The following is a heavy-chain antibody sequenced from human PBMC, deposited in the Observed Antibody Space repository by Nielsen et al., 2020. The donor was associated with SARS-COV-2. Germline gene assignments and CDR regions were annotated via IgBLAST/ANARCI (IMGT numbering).Heavy chain of an antibody. CDR2: IDFSSKYI. V-gene: IGHV3-21*01. CDR3: ARGGRGHGFFDS. Sequence: GEFLNTSSAASYITYSDYTLNRAPQASANGLEWVPHIDFSSKYIFYADSVRGRFTISRDNTRKSLFLQMNSLRAEDTALYYCARGGRGHGFFDSWGQGTLVTVS. D-gene: IGHD3-10*01. J-gene: IGHJ4*02. CDR1: YITYSDYT.